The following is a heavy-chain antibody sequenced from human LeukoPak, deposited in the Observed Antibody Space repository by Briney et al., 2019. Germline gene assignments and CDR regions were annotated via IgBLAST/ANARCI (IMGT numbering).Heavy chain of an antibody. V-gene: IGHV1-69*04. D-gene: IGHD3-3*01. CDR1: GGTFSSYA. J-gene: IGHJ6*02. CDR3: ARDRNTIFGAVIREYYYYYYGMDV. CDR2: IIPILGIA. Sequence: SVKVSCKASGGTFSSYAISWVRQAPGQGLEWMGRIIPILGIANYAQKFQGRVTITADKSTSTAYMELSSLRSEDTAVYYCARDRNTIFGAVIREYYYYYYGMDVWGQGTTVTVSS.